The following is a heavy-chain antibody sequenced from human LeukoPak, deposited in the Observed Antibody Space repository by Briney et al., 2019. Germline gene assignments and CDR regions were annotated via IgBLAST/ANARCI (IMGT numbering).Heavy chain of an antibody. D-gene: IGHD6-6*01. V-gene: IGHV4-59*08. J-gene: IGHJ4*02. Sequence: PSETLSLTCTVSGGSIRSYYWSWIRQPPGKGLEWIGYIYYSGSTKYNPSLKSRATISVDTSKNQFSLKLSSVTAADTAVYYCARPQSARPIDYFDYWGQGTLVTVSS. CDR2: IYYSGST. CDR3: ARPQSARPIDYFDY. CDR1: GGSIRSYY.